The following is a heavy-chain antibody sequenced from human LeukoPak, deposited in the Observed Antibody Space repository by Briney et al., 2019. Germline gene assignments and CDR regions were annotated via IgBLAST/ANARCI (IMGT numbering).Heavy chain of an antibody. V-gene: IGHV4-59*01. CDR2: IYHSGST. CDR1: GGSISTYY. CDR3: AREGNWFDP. Sequence: SETLSLTCTVSGGSISTYYWSWIRQPPGKGLEWIGYIYHSGSTKYNPSLKSRVTISVDTSNNQFSLKLSSVTAADTAVYYCAREGNWFDPWGQGTLVTVSS. J-gene: IGHJ5*02.